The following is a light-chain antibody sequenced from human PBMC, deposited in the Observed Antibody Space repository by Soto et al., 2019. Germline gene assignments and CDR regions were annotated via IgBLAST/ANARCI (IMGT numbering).Light chain of an antibody. CDR3: HQYGSSQLT. CDR1: QSVSSSY. Sequence: EIVLTQSPGTLSLSPGVRATLSCRASQSVSSSYLAWYQQKPGQAPRLLIYGASSRATGIPDRFSGSGSGTDFTLTISRLELEDFAVYYCHQYGSSQLTFGGGTKVEIK. CDR2: GAS. J-gene: IGKJ4*01. V-gene: IGKV3-20*01.